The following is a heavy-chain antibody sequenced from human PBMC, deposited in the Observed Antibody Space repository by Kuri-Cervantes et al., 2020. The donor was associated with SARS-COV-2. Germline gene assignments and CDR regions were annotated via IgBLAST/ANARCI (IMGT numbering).Heavy chain of an antibody. D-gene: IGHD3-10*01. J-gene: IGHJ4*02. CDR3: ARARGPSWFGELFPVY. CDR1: GFTFSSYA. V-gene: IGHV3-23*01. CDR2: ISGSGGST. Sequence: GESLKISCAASGFTFSSYAMSWVRQAPGKGLEWVSAISGSGGSTYYADSVKGRFTISRDNSKNTLYLQMNSLRAEDTAVYYCARARGPSWFGELFPVYWGQGPLVPVSS.